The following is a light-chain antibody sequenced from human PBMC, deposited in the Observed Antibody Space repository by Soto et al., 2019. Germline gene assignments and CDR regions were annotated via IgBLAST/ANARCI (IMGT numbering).Light chain of an antibody. CDR2: GVF. V-gene: IGKV1-39*01. Sequence: DIQMTQSPSSLSASVGDRVTITCRTSQSISTYLNWYQQKPGKARKLLIYGVFSLESGVPSRFSGGGSGTAFSLTISSLQPEDFAVYYCQQSYSTPPTFAQGTKVEIK. CDR1: QSISTY. J-gene: IGKJ2*01. CDR3: QQSYSTPPT.